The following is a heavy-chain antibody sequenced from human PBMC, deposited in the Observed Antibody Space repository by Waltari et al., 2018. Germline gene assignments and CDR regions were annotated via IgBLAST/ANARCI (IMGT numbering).Heavy chain of an antibody. CDR3: AKGDSSAGYDY. CDR2: IWYDGSNK. Sequence: QVQLVESGGGVVQPGRSLRLSCAASGFTFSSSGMHWVRQAPGKVLEWVAVIWYDGSNKYYADSVKCRFTISRDNSKNTLYLQMNSLRAEDTAVYYCAKGDSSAGYDYWGQGTLVTVSS. CDR1: GFTFSSSG. J-gene: IGHJ4*02. D-gene: IGHD6-25*01. V-gene: IGHV3-33*06.